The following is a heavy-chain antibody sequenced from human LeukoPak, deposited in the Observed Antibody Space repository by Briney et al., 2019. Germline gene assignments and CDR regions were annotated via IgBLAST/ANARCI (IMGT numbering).Heavy chain of an antibody. J-gene: IGHJ4*02. CDR3: AKTGNSSSWELDY. V-gene: IGHV3-48*03. Sequence: GGSLRLSCAASGFTFSSYEMDWVRQAPGKGLEWVSYISSSGSTIYYADSVKGRFTISRDNAKNSLYLQMNSLRAEDTAVYYCAKTGNSSSWELDYWGQGTLVTVSS. CDR2: ISSSGSTI. CDR1: GFTFSSYE. D-gene: IGHD6-13*01.